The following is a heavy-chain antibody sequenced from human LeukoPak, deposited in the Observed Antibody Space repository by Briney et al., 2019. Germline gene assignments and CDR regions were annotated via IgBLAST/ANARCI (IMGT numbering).Heavy chain of an antibody. J-gene: IGHJ4*02. CDR2: IIPIFGTA. D-gene: IGHD5-24*01. CDR1: GGTFSSYA. Sequence: SVTVSCKASGGTFSSYAISWVRQAPGQGLEWMGGIIPIFGTANYAQKFQGRVTITADESTSTAYMELSSLRSEDTAVYYCARKKPDGYNGDYFDYWGQGTLVTVSS. CDR3: ARKKPDGYNGDYFDY. V-gene: IGHV1-69*13.